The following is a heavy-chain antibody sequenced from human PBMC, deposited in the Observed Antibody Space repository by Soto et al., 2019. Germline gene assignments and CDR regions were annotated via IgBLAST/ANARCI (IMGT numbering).Heavy chain of an antibody. CDR2: IDASSSTT. CDR3: AKNPGYYYESTGYHFDY. D-gene: IGHD3-22*01. CDR1: GFTFNSHN. J-gene: IGHJ4*02. Sequence: GGPLRLPCADSGFTFNSHNMNGVRKAPGKGLEWVSYIDASSSTTYYADSVKGRFTISRENSKNTLYLQMNSLRAEDTAVYYCAKNPGYYYESTGYHFDYWGQGTLVTVSS. V-gene: IGHV3-48*01.